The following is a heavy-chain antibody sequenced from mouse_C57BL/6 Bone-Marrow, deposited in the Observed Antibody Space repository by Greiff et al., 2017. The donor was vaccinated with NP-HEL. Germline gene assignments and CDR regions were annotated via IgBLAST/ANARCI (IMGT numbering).Heavy chain of an antibody. CDR1: EYEFPSHD. V-gene: IGHV5-2*01. Sequence: EVKLMESGGGLVQPGESLKLSCESNEYEFPSHDMSWVRKTPEKRLELVAAINSDGGSTYYPDTMERRFIISRDNTKKTLYLQMSSLRSEDTALYYCANYGYDGYYYAMDYWGQGTSVTVSS. CDR2: INSDGGST. J-gene: IGHJ4*01. D-gene: IGHD2-2*01. CDR3: ANYGYDGYYYAMDY.